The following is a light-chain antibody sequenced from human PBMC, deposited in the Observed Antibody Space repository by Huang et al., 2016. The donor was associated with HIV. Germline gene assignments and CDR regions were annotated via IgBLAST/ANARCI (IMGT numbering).Light chain of an antibody. CDR2: SAS. J-gene: IGKJ2*01. CDR1: QSLLRSDGHDC. CDR3: MQGLQTPRT. V-gene: IGKV2-28*01. Sequence: DIVMTQSPLSLSVTPGEPAYMSCRSTQSLLRSDGHDCLDWFLQKPGQSPQLLIYSASNRASGVPDRFSGTGSGSNFTLRISRVESEDVGLYYCMQGLQTPRTFGQGTRLKIK.